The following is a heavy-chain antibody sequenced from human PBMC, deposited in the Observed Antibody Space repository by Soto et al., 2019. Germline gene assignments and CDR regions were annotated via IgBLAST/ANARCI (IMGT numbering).Heavy chain of an antibody. V-gene: IGHV3-11*06. Sequence: QVQLVESGGGLVKPGGSLRLSCTASEFTFSDYYMSWIRQAPGKGLEWVSLISSGSTYRNYADSVKGRFTISRDNAKNSLLLQMNSLRAEDTDMYYCARGTGDSPYWAQGTLVTVSS. CDR3: ARGTGDSPY. J-gene: IGHJ4*02. CDR1: EFTFSDYY. D-gene: IGHD3-10*01. CDR2: ISSGSTYR.